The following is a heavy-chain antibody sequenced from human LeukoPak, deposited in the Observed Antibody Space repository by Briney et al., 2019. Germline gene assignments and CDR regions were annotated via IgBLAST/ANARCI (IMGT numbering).Heavy chain of an antibody. CDR3: AKYELLWFRELSGAFDI. J-gene: IGHJ3*02. V-gene: IGHV3-23*01. CDR2: ISGSGGST. D-gene: IGHD3-10*01. CDR1: GFTFSSYA. Sequence: PGGSLRLSCAASGFTFSSYAMSWARQAPGKGLEWVSAISGSGGSTYYADSVKGRFTISRDNSKNTLYLQMNSLRAEDTAVYYCAKYELLWFRELSGAFDIWGQGTMVTVSS.